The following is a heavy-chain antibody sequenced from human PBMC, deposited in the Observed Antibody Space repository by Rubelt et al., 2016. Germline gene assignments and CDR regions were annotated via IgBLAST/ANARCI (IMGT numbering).Heavy chain of an antibody. CDR2: IWYDGSNK. J-gene: IGHJ6*02. CDR3: ARDMVVLPTARSVAWGGTAAAYYYYGMDV. D-gene: IGHD2-2*01. V-gene: IGHV3-33*01. Sequence: RLSCAASGFTFSSYGMHWVRQAPGKGLEWVAIIWYDGSNKYYADSVTGRFTISRDNSKNTVYLQMNSLRAVDTAVYYCARDMVVLPTARSVAWGGTAAAYYYYGMDVWGQGTTVTVSS. CDR1: GFTFSSYG.